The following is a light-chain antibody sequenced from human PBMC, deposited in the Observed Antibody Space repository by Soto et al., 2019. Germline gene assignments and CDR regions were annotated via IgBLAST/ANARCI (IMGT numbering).Light chain of an antibody. V-gene: IGKV1-39*01. J-gene: IGKJ1*01. CDR1: QTISDY. CDR2: TAS. CDR3: KQSDSIPGT. Sequence: IQVAHTRSDLCAAVKDSLTMTCRTSQTISDYLNWYQQKPGKAPTLLIYTASNLQSGVPSRFSGSGSGTHFTLTISSLQPEDFATYSCKQSDSIPGTFGEGTKVDIK.